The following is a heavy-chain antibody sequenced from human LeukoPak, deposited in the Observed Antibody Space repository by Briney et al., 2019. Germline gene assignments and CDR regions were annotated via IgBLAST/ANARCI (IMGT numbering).Heavy chain of an antibody. CDR3: ARNRPPPRSCTNGVCYFADYYCYYMDV. V-gene: IGHV1-18*01. J-gene: IGHJ6*03. CDR1: GYTFTSYG. Sequence: ASVKVSCKASGYTFTSYGISWVRQAPGQGLEWMGWINAYNGNTNYAQKLQGRVTMTTDTSTSTACMELRSLRSDDTAVYYCARNRPPPRSCTNGVCYFADYYCYYMDVWGKGTTVTVSS. D-gene: IGHD2-8*01. CDR2: INAYNGNT.